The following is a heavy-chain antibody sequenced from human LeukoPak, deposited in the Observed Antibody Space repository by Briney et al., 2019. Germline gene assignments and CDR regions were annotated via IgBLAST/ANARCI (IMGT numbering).Heavy chain of an antibody. CDR2: ISYSGNT. J-gene: IGHJ4*02. Sequence: PSQTLSLTCTVSGVSISSVGYYWSWIRQYPGKGLEWIGYISYSGNTYYNPSLKSRVSISVDTSKTQFSLNLSSVTAADTAVYYCASYISTPSRRNLDCWGQGTLVTVSS. CDR1: GVSISSVGYY. CDR3: ASYISTPSRRNLDC. D-gene: IGHD2-2*01. V-gene: IGHV4-31*03.